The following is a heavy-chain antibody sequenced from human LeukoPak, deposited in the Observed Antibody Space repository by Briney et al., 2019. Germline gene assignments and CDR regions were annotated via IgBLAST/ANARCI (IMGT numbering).Heavy chain of an antibody. CDR3: ARDRDFDWLPFDY. CDR1: GGTFSSYA. V-gene: IGHV1-69*05. D-gene: IGHD3-9*01. CDR2: IIPIFGTA. J-gene: IGHJ4*02. Sequence: SVKVSCKASGGTFSSYAISWVRQAPGQGLEWMGGIIPIFGTANYAQKFQGRVTITTDESTSTAYMELSSLRSEDTAVYYCARDRDFDWLPFDYWGQGTLVTVSS.